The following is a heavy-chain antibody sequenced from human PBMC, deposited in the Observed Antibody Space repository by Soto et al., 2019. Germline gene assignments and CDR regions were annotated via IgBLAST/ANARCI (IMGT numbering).Heavy chain of an antibody. J-gene: IGHJ6*03. CDR2: INPSGGST. V-gene: IGHV1-46*03. D-gene: IGHD3-3*01. Sequence: VASVKVSCKASGYTFTSYYMHWVRQAPGQGLEWMGIINPSGGSTSYAQKFQGRVTMTRDTSTSTVYMELSSLRSEDTAVYYCARGPRFSNFWPPNYYYYMDVWGKGTTVTVSS. CDR3: ARGPRFSNFWPPNYYYYMDV. CDR1: GYTFTSYY.